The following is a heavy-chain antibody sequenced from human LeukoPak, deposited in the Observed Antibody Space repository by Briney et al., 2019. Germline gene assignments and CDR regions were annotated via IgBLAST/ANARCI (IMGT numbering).Heavy chain of an antibody. J-gene: IGHJ5*02. CDR2: VYYSGTT. CDR3: ARDVARSGDLFGWFDP. V-gene: IGHV4-59*11. Sequence: SETLSLTRTVSGGSMSSRYWSWIRQPPGKGLEWIGYVYYSGTTNSNPSLKSRVTISVDTSKNQFSLNLRSVTAADTAVYYCARDVARSGDLFGWFDPWGQGTLVIVSS. CDR1: GGSMSSRY. D-gene: IGHD3-10*01.